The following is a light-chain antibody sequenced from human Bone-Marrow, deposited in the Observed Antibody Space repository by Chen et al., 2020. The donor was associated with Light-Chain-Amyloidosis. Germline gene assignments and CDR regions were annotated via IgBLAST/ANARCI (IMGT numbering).Light chain of an antibody. CDR1: QSVSSSY. CDR2: GAS. J-gene: IGKJ2*01. Sequence: EIVLTQSPGTLSLSPGERATLSCRASQSVSSSYLAWYQQKPGQAPRLLIYGASSRATGIPDRCSGSGSGTDFTLTISRLEPEDFGVYYCQQYGSSLYTFGQGTKLEIK. CDR3: QQYGSSLYT. V-gene: IGKV3-20*01.